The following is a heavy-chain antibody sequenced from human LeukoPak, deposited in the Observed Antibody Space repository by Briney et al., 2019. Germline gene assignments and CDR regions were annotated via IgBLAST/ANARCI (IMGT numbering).Heavy chain of an antibody. J-gene: IGHJ4*02. V-gene: IGHV1-2*02. CDR2: INPNSGGT. D-gene: IGHD6-13*01. Sequence: ASVKVSCKASGYTFTAYYMNWVRQAPGHGLEWMGWINPNSGGTNYAQKFQGRVTMTRDTSITTVYMELSRLRSDDTAVYYCAREAAAGVYFEYWGQGTLVTVSS. CDR3: AREAAAGVYFEY. CDR1: GYTFTAYY.